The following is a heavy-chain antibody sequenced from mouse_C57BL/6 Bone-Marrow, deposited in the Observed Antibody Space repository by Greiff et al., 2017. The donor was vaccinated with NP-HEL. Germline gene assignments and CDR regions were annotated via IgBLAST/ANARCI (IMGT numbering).Heavy chain of an antibody. CDR3: TGWDSDY. J-gene: IGHJ2*01. D-gene: IGHD1-1*02. V-gene: IGHV14-4*01. CDR1: GFNIKDDY. Sequence: DVKLQESGAELVRPGASVKLSCTASGFNIKDDYMHWVKQRPEQGLEWIGWIDPENGDTEYASKFQGKATITADTSSNTAYLQLSSLTSEDTAVYYCTGWDSDYWGQGTTLTVSS. CDR2: IDPENGDT.